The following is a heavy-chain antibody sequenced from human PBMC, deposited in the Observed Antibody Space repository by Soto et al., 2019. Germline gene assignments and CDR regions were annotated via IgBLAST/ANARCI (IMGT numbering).Heavy chain of an antibody. J-gene: IGHJ6*02. CDR1: GGSVNTYY. D-gene: IGHD6-13*01. CDR2: IYTSGST. CDR3: ARGPRIPAAGTSDYYYYGMDV. V-gene: IGHV4-4*07. Sequence: SETLSLTCTVSGGSVNTYYWSWIRQPAEKGLEWIGRIYTSGSTNCNPSLKSRVTMSVDTSKNQFSLKLSSVTAADTAVYFCARGPRIPAAGTSDYYYYGMDVWGQGTTVT.